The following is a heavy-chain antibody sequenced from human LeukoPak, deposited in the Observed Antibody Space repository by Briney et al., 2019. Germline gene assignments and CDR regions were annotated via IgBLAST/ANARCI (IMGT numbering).Heavy chain of an antibody. Sequence: SETLSLTCTVSGGSISSYYWSWIRQPPGKGLGWIGYIYYSGSTNYNPSLKSRVTISVDTSKNQFSLKLSSVTAADTAVYYCARGPDSSGYYGLNYWGQGTLVTVSS. D-gene: IGHD3-22*01. CDR2: IYYSGST. CDR3: ARGPDSSGYYGLNY. CDR1: GGSISSYY. J-gene: IGHJ4*02. V-gene: IGHV4-59*08.